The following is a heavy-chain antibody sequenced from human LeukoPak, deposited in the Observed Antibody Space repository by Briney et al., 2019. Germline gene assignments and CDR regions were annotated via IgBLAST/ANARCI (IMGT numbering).Heavy chain of an antibody. CDR2: FDPEDGGT. J-gene: IGHJ4*02. Sequence: ASVKVSCKVSGYTLTELSMHWVRQAPGKGLEWMGGFDPEDGGTIYAQKFQGRVTMTEDTSTDTAYMELSSLRSEDTAVYYCATETYYYDSSGYYYWGQGTLVTVSS. D-gene: IGHD3-22*01. V-gene: IGHV1-24*01. CDR3: ATETYYYDSSGYYY. CDR1: GYTLTELS.